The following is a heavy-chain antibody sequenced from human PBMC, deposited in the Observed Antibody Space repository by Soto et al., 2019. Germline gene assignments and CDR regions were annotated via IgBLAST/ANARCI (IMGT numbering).Heavy chain of an antibody. J-gene: IGHJ4*02. CDR1: GFSFSSYS. Sequence: EAQLVESGGDLVQPGGSLRLSCAASGFSFSSYSMNWFRQAPGKGLEWVSYISRSSNTINYADSVKGRFTISRDNAKKALFLQMNRLRAEDTAVYYCARDREYCSGDKCYETGSAYWGRGTLVTVSS. CDR3: ARDREYCSGDKCYETGSAY. V-gene: IGHV3-48*01. CDR2: ISRSSNTI. D-gene: IGHD2-15*01.